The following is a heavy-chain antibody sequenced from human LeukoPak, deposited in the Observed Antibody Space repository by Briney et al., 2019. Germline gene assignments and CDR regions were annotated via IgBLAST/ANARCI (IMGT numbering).Heavy chain of an antibody. CDR3: ARGSGDIVVVPAADPEGYFDY. J-gene: IGHJ4*02. Sequence: GGSLRLSCAASGFTFSNYWMSWVRQAPGKGLELVANIKQDGSKKYYVDSVKRRFTIPRDNAKNSLYLQMNSLRAEDTAVYYCARGSGDIVVVPAADPEGYFDYWGQGTLVTVSS. CDR1: GFTFSNYW. CDR2: IKQDGSKK. V-gene: IGHV3-7*01. D-gene: IGHD2-2*01.